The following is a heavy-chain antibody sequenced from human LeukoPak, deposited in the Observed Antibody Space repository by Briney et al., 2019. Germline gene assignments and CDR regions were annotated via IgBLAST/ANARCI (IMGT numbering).Heavy chain of an antibody. CDR1: GGSFSGYY. D-gene: IGHD6-19*01. Sequence: SETLSLTCAVYGGSFSGYYWSWIRQPPGKGLEWIGEINHSGSTNYNPSLKSRVTISVDTSKNQFSLKLSSVTAADTAVYYCAISEQWLADYWGQGTLVTVSS. CDR3: AISEQWLADY. CDR2: INHSGST. V-gene: IGHV4-34*01. J-gene: IGHJ4*02.